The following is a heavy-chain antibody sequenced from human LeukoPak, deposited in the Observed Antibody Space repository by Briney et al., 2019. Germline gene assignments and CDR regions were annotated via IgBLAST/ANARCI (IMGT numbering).Heavy chain of an antibody. V-gene: IGHV3-30-3*01. CDR2: ISYDGSNK. J-gene: IGHJ4*02. D-gene: IGHD6-13*01. Sequence: QPGGSLRLSCAASGFTFSSYAMHWVRQAPGKGLEWVAVISYDGSNKYYADSVKGRFTISRDNSKNTLYLQMNSLRAEDTAVYYCARERPQQALDYWGQGTLVTVSS. CDR3: ARERPQQALDY. CDR1: GFTFSSYA.